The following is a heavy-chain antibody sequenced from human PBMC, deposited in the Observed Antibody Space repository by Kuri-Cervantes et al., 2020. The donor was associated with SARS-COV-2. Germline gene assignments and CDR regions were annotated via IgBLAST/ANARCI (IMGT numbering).Heavy chain of an antibody. CDR3: AKDQHGIIAVVAAIDY. V-gene: IGHV3-23*01. CDR1: GFTFSSYA. Sequence: GGSLRLSCAASGFTFSSYAMSWVRQAPGKGLEWVSAISGSGGSTYYADSVKGRFTISRDNSKNTLYLQTNSLRAEDTALYYCAKDQHGIIAVVAAIDYWGQGTLVTVSS. D-gene: IGHD2-15*01. CDR2: ISGSGGST. J-gene: IGHJ4*02.